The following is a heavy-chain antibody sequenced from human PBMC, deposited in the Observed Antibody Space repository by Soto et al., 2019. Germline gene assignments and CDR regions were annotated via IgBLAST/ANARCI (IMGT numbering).Heavy chain of an antibody. CDR2: IYYSGST. CDR3: ARERPYCTNGVCYTHDAFDI. D-gene: IGHD2-8*01. CDR1: GGSISSGDYY. V-gene: IGHV4-30-4*01. J-gene: IGHJ3*02. Sequence: QVQLQESGPGLVKPSQTLSLTCTVSGGSISSGDYYWSWIRQPPGKGLEWIGYIYYSGSTYYNPSLKNRVSISVDTSKNQFSLKLSSVTPADTAVYYCARERPYCTNGVCYTHDAFDIWGQGTMVTVSS.